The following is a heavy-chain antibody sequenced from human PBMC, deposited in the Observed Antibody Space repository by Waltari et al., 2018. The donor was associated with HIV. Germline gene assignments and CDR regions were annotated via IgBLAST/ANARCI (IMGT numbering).Heavy chain of an antibody. Sequence: EVQLLESGGGLARPGGSLRLSCTGSGFVFKNFVLSWVRQAPGKGLEWVSAIRGSCGGTYYAESGQGRFTISRDGSENTLYLQMNSLRAEDTAVYYCAKGIARGAGLYYYGMDDWGQGTTVTVSS. CDR3: AKGIARGAGLYYYGMDD. D-gene: IGHD6-13*01. CDR2: IRGSCGGT. V-gene: IGHV3-23*01. J-gene: IGHJ6*02. CDR1: GFVFKNFV.